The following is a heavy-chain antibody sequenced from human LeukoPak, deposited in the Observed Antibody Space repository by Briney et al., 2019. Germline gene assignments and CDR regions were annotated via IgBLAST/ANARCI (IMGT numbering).Heavy chain of an antibody. CDR2: IKEDGSEK. Sequence: GGSLRLSCAASGFTFRRGWMNWVRQAPGKGLDLVANIKEDGSEKYSVDSVIVRFTIYRDKADKSLYLQMSSVIADDTAVYYCARGGIYIPPYYYYYMDVWGRGTTVTVSS. CDR3: ARGGIYIPPYYYYYMDV. V-gene: IGHV3-7*01. D-gene: IGHD3-16*01. CDR1: GFTFRRGW. J-gene: IGHJ6*03.